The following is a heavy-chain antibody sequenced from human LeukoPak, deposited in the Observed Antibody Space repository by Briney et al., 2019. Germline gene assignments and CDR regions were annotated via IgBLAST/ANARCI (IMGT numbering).Heavy chain of an antibody. CDR1: GGSISSYY. CDR3: ARPREKLDAFDI. CDR2: IYYSGST. V-gene: IGHV4-39*01. J-gene: IGHJ3*02. D-gene: IGHD1-26*01. Sequence: SETLSLTCTVSGGSISSYYWGWIRQPPGKGLEWIGSIYYSGSTYYNPSLKSRVTISVDTSKNQFSLKLSSVTAADTAVYYCARPREKLDAFDIWGQGTMVTVSS.